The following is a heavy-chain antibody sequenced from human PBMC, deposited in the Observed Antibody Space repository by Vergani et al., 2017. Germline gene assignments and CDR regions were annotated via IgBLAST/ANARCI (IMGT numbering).Heavy chain of an antibody. J-gene: IGHJ4*02. CDR3: ARGGRNRFLEWFFDY. Sequence: QVQLQQWGAGLLKPSETLSLTCAVYGGPFSGYYWSWIRQPPGKGLEWVGEINHSGSTNYNPSLKSRVTISVDTTKNQVALRLSSVTAADTAVYYCARGGRNRFLEWFFDYWGQGTLVTVSS. CDR2: INHSGST. CDR1: GGPFSGYY. D-gene: IGHD3-3*01. V-gene: IGHV4-34*01.